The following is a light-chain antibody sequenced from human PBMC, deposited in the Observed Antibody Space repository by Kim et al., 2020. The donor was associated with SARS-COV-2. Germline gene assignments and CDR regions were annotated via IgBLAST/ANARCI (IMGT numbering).Light chain of an antibody. CDR3: KSRDSSGNVV. J-gene: IGLJ2*01. CDR2: GKN. Sequence: SSELTQDPAVSVALGQTVRITCQGDSLRIYYASWYQHKPGQAPVLVIYGKNNRPSGIPDRFSGSSSGNTASLTITGAQADDESDYYCKSRDSSGNVVFGGGTKLTVL. V-gene: IGLV3-19*01. CDR1: SLRIYY.